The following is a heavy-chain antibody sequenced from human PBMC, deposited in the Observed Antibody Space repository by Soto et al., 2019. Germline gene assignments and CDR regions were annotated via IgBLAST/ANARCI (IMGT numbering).Heavy chain of an antibody. CDR1: GYTFTAYA. V-gene: IGHV1-3*05. CDR2: INAGNGNT. J-gene: IGHJ4*02. Sequence: QVQLVQSGAEEKKPGPSGKVSCKASGYTFTAYAMHWVRQAPGQRLEWMGWINAGNGNTKYSQKFQGRVTITRDTSASTAYMELSSLRSEDTAVYYCARAVAVPADFDYWGQGTLVTVSS. D-gene: IGHD6-19*01. CDR3: ARAVAVPADFDY.